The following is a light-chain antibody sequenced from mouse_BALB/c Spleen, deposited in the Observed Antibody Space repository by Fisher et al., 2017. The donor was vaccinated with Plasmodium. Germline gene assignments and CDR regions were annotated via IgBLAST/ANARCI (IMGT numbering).Light chain of an antibody. CDR2: LVS. Sequence: DIVLTQSTLTLSVTVGQPASISCKSSQGLLDSDGKTYLSWFLQRPGQSPKRLIYLVSKLDSGVPDRFTGSGSGTDFTLKISRVEAEDLGIYYCWQGTHSWTFGGGTNLEIK. CDR3: WQGTHSWT. CDR1: QGLLDSDGKTY. V-gene: IGKV1-135*01. J-gene: IGKJ1*01.